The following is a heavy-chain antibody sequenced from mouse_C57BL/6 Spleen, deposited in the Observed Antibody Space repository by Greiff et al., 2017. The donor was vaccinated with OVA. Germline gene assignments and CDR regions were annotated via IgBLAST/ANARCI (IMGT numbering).Heavy chain of an antibody. CDR2: IWSGGST. V-gene: IGHV2-2*01. CDR1: GFSLTSYG. D-gene: IGHD2-1*01. CDR3: ARNCEREGNYPMDY. J-gene: IGHJ4*01. Sequence: QVQLQQSGPGLVQPSQSLSITCTVSGFSLTSYGVHWVRQSPGKGLEWLGVIWSGGSTDYNAAFITRLSISKDHTESQVFVKMNRLQADDTSIYYCARNCEREGNYPMDYWGQGTSVTVSS.